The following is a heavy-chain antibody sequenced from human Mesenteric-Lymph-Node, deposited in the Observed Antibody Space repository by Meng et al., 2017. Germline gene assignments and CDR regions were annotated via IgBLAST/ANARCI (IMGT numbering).Heavy chain of an antibody. CDR2: IYPGDSDT. J-gene: IGHJ5*02. Sequence: GESLKISCQGSGFTFTSYWIAWVRQMPGKGPEWMGTIYPGDSDTKYSPPFQGQVTISADNSISTAYMQWSSLKASDTAMYYCARLPGGYPKWFNPWGQGTLVTVSS. D-gene: IGHD6-25*01. CDR1: GFTFTSYW. V-gene: IGHV5-51*01. CDR3: ARLPGGYPKWFNP.